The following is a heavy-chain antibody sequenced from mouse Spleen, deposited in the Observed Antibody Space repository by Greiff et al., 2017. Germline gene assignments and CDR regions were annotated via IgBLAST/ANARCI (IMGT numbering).Heavy chain of an antibody. J-gene: IGHJ4*01. CDR2: IYPRAGST. Sequence: VQLQQSGPELVKPGASVKLSCKASGYTFTSYDINWVKQRPGQGLEWIGWIYPRAGSTKYNEKFKGKVTLTVDTSSSTAYMELHSLTSEDSAVYFCARTYSYYSLYYYAMDYWGQGTSVTVSS. CDR1: GYTFTSYD. V-gene: IGHV1-85*01. CDR3: ARTYSYYSLYYYAMDY. D-gene: IGHD2-12*01.